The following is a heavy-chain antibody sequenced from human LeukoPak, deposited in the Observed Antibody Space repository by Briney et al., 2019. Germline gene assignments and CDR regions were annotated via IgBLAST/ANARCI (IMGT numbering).Heavy chain of an antibody. J-gene: IGHJ4*02. V-gene: IGHV3-30*19. CDR1: GFSFTYG. CDR3: ARVASHLGTNDY. Sequence: GGSLRVFCAASGFSFTYGMHWVRQAPGKGLEWVAVISYDGCNKYYADSVKGRFTISRDNSKNTLYLQMNSLRAEDTAVYYCARVASHLGTNDYWGQGTLVTVSS. CDR2: ISYDGCNK. D-gene: IGHD2-8*01.